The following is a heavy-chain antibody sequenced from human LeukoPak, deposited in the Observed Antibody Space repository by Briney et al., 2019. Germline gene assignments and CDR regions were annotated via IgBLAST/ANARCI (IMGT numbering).Heavy chain of an antibody. CDR2: ISTVSTYT. J-gene: IGHJ6*03. CDR3: ARDGSGFYLYNHMDV. Sequence: PGGSLRLSCAPSGFTFTDYSMNWVRQAPGKGLEWVASISTVSTYTFYADSVKGRFSISRDNVRNLLYLQMSSLGAEDTAVYYCARDGSGFYLYNHMDVWGKGTTVTVSS. V-gene: IGHV3-21*06. D-gene: IGHD6-25*01. CDR1: GFTFTDYS.